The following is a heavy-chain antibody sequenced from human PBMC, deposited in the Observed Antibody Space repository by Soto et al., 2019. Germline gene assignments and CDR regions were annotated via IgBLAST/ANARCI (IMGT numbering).Heavy chain of an antibody. CDR3: ARIAVAGHYWYIDL. D-gene: IGHD6-19*01. CDR1: GFTFSSYS. CDR2: ISSSSSTI. V-gene: IGHV3-48*01. Sequence: EVQLVESGGGLVQPGGSLRLSCAASGFTFSSYSMNWVRQAPGKGLEWVSDISSSSSTIYYADSVKGRFTISRDNAKKSLYLQMNSLRAEVTAVYYCARIAVAGHYWYIDLWGRGTLVTVSS. J-gene: IGHJ2*01.